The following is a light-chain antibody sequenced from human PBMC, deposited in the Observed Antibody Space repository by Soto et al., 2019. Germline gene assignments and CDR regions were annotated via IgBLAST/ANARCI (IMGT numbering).Light chain of an antibody. V-gene: IGKV1-17*01. CDR2: KAS. CDR1: QGIRND. CDR3: QHYNSYSEA. J-gene: IGKJ1*01. Sequence: DIQMTQSPSSLSASVGDRVTITCRASQGIRNDLGWYQQKPGKAPKLLIYKASTLESGVPSNFSGSGSGTEFTLTISSLLPEDFATYYCQHYNSYSEAFGQGTKVDIK.